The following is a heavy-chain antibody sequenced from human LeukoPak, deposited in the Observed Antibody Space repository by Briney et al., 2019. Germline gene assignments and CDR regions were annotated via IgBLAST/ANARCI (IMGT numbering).Heavy chain of an antibody. CDR1: GYSFTDYY. CDR2: INPNSGGT. J-gene: IGHJ3*02. D-gene: IGHD3-22*01. CDR3: ARVTGYYYENTGYYHHAFDI. Sequence: ASVKVSCKASGYSFTDYYIHWVRQAPGQGLEWMGWINPNSGGTNYAQKFQGRVTMTRDTSISTAYMELSRLRSDDTAVYYCARVTGYYYENTGYYHHAFDIWGQGTMVTVSS. V-gene: IGHV1-2*02.